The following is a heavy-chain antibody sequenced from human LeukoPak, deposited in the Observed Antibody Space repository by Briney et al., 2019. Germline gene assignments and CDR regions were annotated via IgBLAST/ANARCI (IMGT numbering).Heavy chain of an antibody. CDR2: IKEDGSDT. CDR3: ARDLFRANDY. J-gene: IGHJ4*02. V-gene: IGHV3-7*05. D-gene: IGHD2-21*01. Sequence: GGSLRLSCAASGFTFRWNWMSWVRQAPGRGLEWLANIKEDGSDTYYVDSVRGRFTISGDNAKSILYLEMSSLTAEDTAVYYCARDLFRANDYWGQGTLVTVSS. CDR1: GFTFRWNW.